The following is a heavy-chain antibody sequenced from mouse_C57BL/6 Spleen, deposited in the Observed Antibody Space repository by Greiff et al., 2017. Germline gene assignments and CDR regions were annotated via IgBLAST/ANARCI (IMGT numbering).Heavy chain of an antibody. D-gene: IGHD1-1*01. CDR2: IDPEDGDT. V-gene: IGHV14-1*01. CDR3: TTPYYGSSRYFDV. CDR1: GFNIKDYY. Sequence: VQLQQSGAELVRPGASVKLSCTASGFNIKDYYMHWVKQRPEQGLEWIGRIDPEDGDTEYAPKFQGKATMTADTSSNTAYLQLSSLTSEDTAVYYGTTPYYGSSRYFDVWGTGTTVTVSS. J-gene: IGHJ1*03.